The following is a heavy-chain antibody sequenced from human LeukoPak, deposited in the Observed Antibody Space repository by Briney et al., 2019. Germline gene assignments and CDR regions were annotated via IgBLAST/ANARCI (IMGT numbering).Heavy chain of an antibody. J-gene: IGHJ4*02. D-gene: IGHD1-26*01. CDR2: TSYNGGIK. V-gene: IGHV3-30-3*01. Sequence: GGSLRLSCVASGFSFSSSAMHWVRQAPGKGLEWVAATSYNGGIKYYADSVKGRFTISRDNSKNTLYLQMNSLRAEDTAVYYCAKVGRQWELAIWGQGTLVTVSS. CDR3: AKVGRQWELAI. CDR1: GFSFSSSA.